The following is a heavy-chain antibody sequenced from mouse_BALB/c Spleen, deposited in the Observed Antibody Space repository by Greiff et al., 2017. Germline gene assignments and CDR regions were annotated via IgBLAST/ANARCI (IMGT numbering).Heavy chain of an antibody. CDR1: GYSFTSYW. CDR3: AGEGNDGYDY. CDR2: IHPSASET. Sequence: QVQLQQPGAELVRPGASVKLSCKASGYSFTSYWMNWVKQRPGQGLEWIGMIHPSASETRLNQKFKDKATLTVDKSSSTAYMQLSSPTSEDSAVLYCAGEGNDGYDYWGQGTTLTVSS. V-gene: IGHV1S82*01. J-gene: IGHJ2*01. D-gene: IGHD2-3*01.